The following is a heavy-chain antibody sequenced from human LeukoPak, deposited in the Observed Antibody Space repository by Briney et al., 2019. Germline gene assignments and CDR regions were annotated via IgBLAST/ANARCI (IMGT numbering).Heavy chain of an antibody. D-gene: IGHD3-22*01. CDR3: ARDLYYYDSSGYSAPGY. CDR1: GYTFTSYY. J-gene: IGHJ4*02. V-gene: IGHV1-46*01. Sequence: ASVKVSCKASGYTFTSYYMHWVRQAPGQGLEWMGIINPSGGSTSYAQKFQGRVTMTRDTSTSTVYMEPSSLRSEDTAVYYCARDLYYYDSSGYSAPGYWGQGTLVTVSS. CDR2: INPSGGST.